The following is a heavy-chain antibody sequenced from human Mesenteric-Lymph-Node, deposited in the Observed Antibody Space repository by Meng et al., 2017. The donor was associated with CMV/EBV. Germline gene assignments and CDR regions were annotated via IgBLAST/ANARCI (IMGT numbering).Heavy chain of an antibody. CDR3: ARDGGAYCSSTSCSSMDV. V-gene: IGHV1-2*02. CDR2: INPNSGGT. Sequence: ASVKVSCKASGFTFTHHHIHWVRQAPGQGLEWMGSINPNSGGTDYAQKFQGRVTMTRDTSISTAYMELSRLRSDDTAVYYCARDGGAYCSSTSCSSMDVWGQGTTVTVSS. J-gene: IGHJ6*02. CDR1: GFTFTHHH. D-gene: IGHD2-2*01.